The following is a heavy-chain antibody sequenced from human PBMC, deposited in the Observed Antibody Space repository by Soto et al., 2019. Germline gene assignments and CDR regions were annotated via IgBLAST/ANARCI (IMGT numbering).Heavy chain of an antibody. V-gene: IGHV3-21*01. J-gene: IGHJ6*02. CDR1: GFTFSSYS. D-gene: IGHD3-3*01. CDR3: GRARFLEGRDKARDRKYYYYGMDV. Sequence: GGSLRLSCAASGFTFSSYSMNWVRQAPGKGLEWVSSISSSSSYIYYADSVKGRFTISRDNAKNSLYLQMNSLRAEDTAVYYWGRARFLEGRDKARDRKYYYYGMDVWGQGTTVTFSS. CDR2: ISSSSSYI.